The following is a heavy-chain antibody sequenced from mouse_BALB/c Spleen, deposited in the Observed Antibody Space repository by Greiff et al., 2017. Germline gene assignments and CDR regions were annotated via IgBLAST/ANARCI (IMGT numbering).Heavy chain of an antibody. Sequence: DVHLVESGGGLVQPGGSLKLSCAASGFTFSSYGMSWVRQTPDKRLELVATINSNGGSTYYPDSVKGRFTISRDNAKNTLYLQMSSLKSEDTAMYYCARGLYYGSSYYFDYWGQGTTLTVSS. CDR3: ARGLYYGSSYYFDY. V-gene: IGHV5-6-3*01. J-gene: IGHJ2*01. D-gene: IGHD1-1*01. CDR1: GFTFSSYG. CDR2: INSNGGST.